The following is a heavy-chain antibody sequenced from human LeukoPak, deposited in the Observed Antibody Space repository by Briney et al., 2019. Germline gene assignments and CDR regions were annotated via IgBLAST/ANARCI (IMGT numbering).Heavy chain of an antibody. V-gene: IGHV3-23*01. J-gene: IGHJ2*01. D-gene: IGHD3-10*01. CDR2: MSSSDDGR. Sequence: GGSLRLSCATSGFSFSSYAMSWVRQAPGKGLEWVSAMSSSDDGRYYAASVRGRFTISRDTSRSTLYFQLSSLRAEDTAVYYCARVWVVRGVYWCFDLWGRGTLVTVSS. CDR3: ARVWVVRGVYWCFDL. CDR1: GFSFSSYA.